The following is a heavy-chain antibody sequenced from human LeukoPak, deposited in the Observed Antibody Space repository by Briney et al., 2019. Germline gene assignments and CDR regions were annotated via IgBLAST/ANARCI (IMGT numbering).Heavy chain of an antibody. D-gene: IGHD1-20*01. CDR2: INHSGST. V-gene: IGHV4-34*01. CDR3: ARNSITAYDY. CDR1: GGSFSGYY. Sequence: SETLSLTCAVYGGSFSGYYWSWIRQPPGKGLEWIGEINHSGSTNYNPSLKSRVTMSVDTSKNQFSLKLSSVTAADTAVYYCARNSITAYDYWGQGTLVTVSS. J-gene: IGHJ4*02.